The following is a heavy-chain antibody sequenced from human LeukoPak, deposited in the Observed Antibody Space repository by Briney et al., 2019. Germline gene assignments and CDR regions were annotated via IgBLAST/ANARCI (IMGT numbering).Heavy chain of an antibody. CDR3: ARDYSSNWFDP. Sequence: SETLSLTCAVYGGSFSGYYWSRIRQPPGKGLEWIEEINHSGSTNYNPSLKSRVTISVDTSKNQFSLKLSSVTAADTAVYYCARDYSSNWFDPWGQGTLVTVSS. V-gene: IGHV4-34*01. CDR2: INHSGST. D-gene: IGHD4-11*01. J-gene: IGHJ5*02. CDR1: GGSFSGYY.